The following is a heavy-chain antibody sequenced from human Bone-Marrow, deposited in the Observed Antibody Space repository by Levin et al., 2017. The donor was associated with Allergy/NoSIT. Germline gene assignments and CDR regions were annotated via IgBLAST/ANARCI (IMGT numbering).Heavy chain of an antibody. CDR2: ISSSGSDM. CDR1: GFTFSIYS. CDR3: ARGIIGDVRVAHKEAFDI. J-gene: IGHJ3*02. Sequence: GGSLRLSCTVSGFTFSIYSINWVRQAPGKGLEWVSSISSSGSDMYYVDSVKGRFTISRDNAKNSLTLQMDSLRAEDTAVYYCARGIIGDVRVAHKEAFDIWGQGTMVSVSS. V-gene: IGHV3-21*01. D-gene: IGHD2-8*02.